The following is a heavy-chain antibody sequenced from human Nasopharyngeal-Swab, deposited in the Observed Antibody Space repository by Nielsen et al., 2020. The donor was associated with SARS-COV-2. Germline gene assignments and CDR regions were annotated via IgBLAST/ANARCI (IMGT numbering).Heavy chain of an antibody. CDR3: ARAEEDYSGGSCYFVFDY. D-gene: IGHD2-15*01. CDR1: GGSISSGSYY. J-gene: IGHJ4*02. CDR2: IYTSGST. Sequence: SETLSLTCTVPGGSISSGSYYWSWIRQPAGKGLEWIGRIYTSGSTNYNPSLKSRVTISVDTSKNQFSLKLSSVTAADTAVYYCARAEEDYSGGSCYFVFDYWGQGTLVTVSS. V-gene: IGHV4-61*02.